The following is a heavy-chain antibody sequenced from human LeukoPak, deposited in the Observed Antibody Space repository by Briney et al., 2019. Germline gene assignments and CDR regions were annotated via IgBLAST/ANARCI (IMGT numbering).Heavy chain of an antibody. D-gene: IGHD2-21*02. J-gene: IGHJ3*02. CDR1: GFTFDDYA. V-gene: IGHV3-9*01. CDR2: ISWNSGSI. Sequence: GGSLRLSCAASGFTFDDYAMHWVRQAPGKGLEWVSGISWNSGSIGYADSVKGRFTISRDNAKNSLYLQMNSLRAEDTAVYYCARDPLCGGDCYPAGAFDIWGQGTMVTVSS. CDR3: ARDPLCGGDCYPAGAFDI.